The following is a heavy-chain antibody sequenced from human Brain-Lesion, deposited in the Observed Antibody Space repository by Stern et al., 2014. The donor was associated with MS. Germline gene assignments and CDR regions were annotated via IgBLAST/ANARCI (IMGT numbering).Heavy chain of an antibody. J-gene: IGHJ4*02. D-gene: IGHD4-17*01. CDR2: ITPFTGNT. V-gene: IGHV1-45*02. CDR1: GNTFTNRY. CDR3: AEGGSYGFVY. Sequence: QVQLVQSRAEVKKTGSSVKVSCQASGNTFTNRYLHWVRQAPGQALACMGWITPFTGNTNYAQNFQDRITITMDRSMSTAYMDLSSLRSDDTAIYFCAEGGSYGFVYWGQGTLVTVSS.